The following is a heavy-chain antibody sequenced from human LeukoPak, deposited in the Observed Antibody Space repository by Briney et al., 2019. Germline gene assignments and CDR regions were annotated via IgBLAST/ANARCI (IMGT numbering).Heavy chain of an antibody. CDR2: MYISGSA. J-gene: IGHJ4*02. Sequence: PSETLSLTCTLSGGSISSYYWSWIWQPARKGLEWVGRMYISGSANYNPSLKSRVTMSVDTSKNQFSLTLSSLTAADTAVYYCARDLGIAAGWNDYWGQGTLVT. CDR1: GGSISSYY. D-gene: IGHD6-13*01. CDR3: ARDLGIAAGWNDY. V-gene: IGHV4-4*07.